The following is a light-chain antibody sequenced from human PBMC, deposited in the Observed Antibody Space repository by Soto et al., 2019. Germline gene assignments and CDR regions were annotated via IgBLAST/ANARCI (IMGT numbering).Light chain of an antibody. CDR3: QQHGSSPQP. V-gene: IGKV3-20*01. CDR1: QSVRSN. CDR2: DAS. Sequence: NVITKSPAALSVSEGERATLSCRARQSVRSNLAWYQQKPGQAPRLLIYDASTRATGIPARFSGSGSGTDFTLTICRLEPEDFAVYYCQQHGSSPQPFGQGTKVDIK. J-gene: IGKJ1*01.